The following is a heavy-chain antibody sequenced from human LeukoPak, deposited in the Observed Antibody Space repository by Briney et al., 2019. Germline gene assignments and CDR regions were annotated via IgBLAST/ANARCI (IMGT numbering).Heavy chain of an antibody. Sequence: PSETLSLTCTVSGGSISSYYWSWIRQPPGKGLEWIGYIYYSGSTNYNPSLKSRVTISVDTSKDQFSLKLSSVTAADTAVYYCARGEALLWFGDGLYFDYWGQGTLVTVSS. CDR1: GGSISSYY. CDR3: ARGEALLWFGDGLYFDY. V-gene: IGHV4-59*01. CDR2: IYYSGST. J-gene: IGHJ4*02. D-gene: IGHD3-10*01.